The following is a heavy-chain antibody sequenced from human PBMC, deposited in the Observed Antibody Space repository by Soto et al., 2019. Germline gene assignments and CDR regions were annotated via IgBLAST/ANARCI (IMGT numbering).Heavy chain of an antibody. Sequence: GESLKISCKGSGYTFTNYWIGWVRQMPGKGLEWMGIIYPGDSDTKYSPSFQGQVTISADKSITNTYLQWSSLKASDTAIYYCAASIFYYGMDFWGQGTTVTVSS. CDR3: AASIFYYGMDF. CDR1: GYTFTNYW. J-gene: IGHJ6*02. V-gene: IGHV5-51*01. CDR2: IYPGDSDT.